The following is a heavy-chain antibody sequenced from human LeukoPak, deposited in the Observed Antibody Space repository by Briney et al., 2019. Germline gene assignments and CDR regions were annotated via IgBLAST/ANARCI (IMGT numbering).Heavy chain of an antibody. Sequence: TSETLSLTCAVYGGSFSGYYWSWIRQPPGKGLEWIGEINHSGSTNYNPSLKSRVTISVDTSKNQFSLKLSSVTAADTAVYYCARAACPAYFDYWGQGTLVTVSS. J-gene: IGHJ4*02. CDR3: ARAACPAYFDY. CDR1: GGSFSGYY. V-gene: IGHV4-34*01. CDR2: INHSGST. D-gene: IGHD6-6*01.